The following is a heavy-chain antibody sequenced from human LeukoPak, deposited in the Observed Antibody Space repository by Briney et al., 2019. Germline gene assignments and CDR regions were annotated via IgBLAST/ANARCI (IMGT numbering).Heavy chain of an antibody. Sequence: SETLSLTCTVSGGSINSYWSWIRQPAGKGLEWIGRISGSGTITYNPALQSRLSISIDTSKNQFSLKLSSVTAADTAVYYCARRSIYYGSGSYYYYYYMDVWGKGTTVTISS. J-gene: IGHJ6*03. CDR2: ISGSGTI. V-gene: IGHV4-4*07. CDR1: GGSINSY. CDR3: ARRSIYYGSGSYYYYYYMDV. D-gene: IGHD3-10*01.